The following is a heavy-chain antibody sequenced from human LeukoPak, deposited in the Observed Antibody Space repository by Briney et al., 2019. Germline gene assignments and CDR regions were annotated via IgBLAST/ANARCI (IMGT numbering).Heavy chain of an antibody. V-gene: IGHV3-30*03. CDR1: GFTFSSYG. CDR2: ISYDGSNK. J-gene: IGHJ4*01. Sequence: GGSLRLSSAASGFTFSSYGMHWVRQAPGKGLEWVAVISYDGSNKYYADSVKGRFAISRDNSKNTLYLQMNSLRAEDTAVYYCVRSAFLTTEFYFDYWGHGTLVTVSS. CDR3: VRSAFLTTEFYFDY. D-gene: IGHD4-11*01.